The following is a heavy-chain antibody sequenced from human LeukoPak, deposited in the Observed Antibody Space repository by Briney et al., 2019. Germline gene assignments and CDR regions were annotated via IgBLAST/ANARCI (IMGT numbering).Heavy chain of an antibody. J-gene: IGHJ4*02. CDR2: IYWNDDK. Sequence: SGPTLVNPTQTLTLTCTFSGVSLSTRGGGVGWIRQPPGKALEWLTLIYWNDDKRYSPSLKSRLTITKDTSKNQVVLTMTNMDPVDTATYYCARRQSIVGAIPFDYWGQGTLVTVSS. D-gene: IGHD1-26*01. CDR3: ARRQSIVGAIPFDY. CDR1: GVSLSTRGGG. V-gene: IGHV2-5*01.